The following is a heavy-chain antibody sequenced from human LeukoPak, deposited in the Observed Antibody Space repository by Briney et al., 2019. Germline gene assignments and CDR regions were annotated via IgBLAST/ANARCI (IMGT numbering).Heavy chain of an antibody. J-gene: IGHJ6*03. CDR3: ARGPISYYYYLDV. V-gene: IGHV1-46*01. CDR2: INPSGGST. Sequence: ASVKVSCKASGYTFTSYYMHWVRQAPRQGLEWMGLINPSGGSTSYAPNLQGRVTMTRDTSTSTVYMELSSLRSDDTAVYYCARGPISYYYYLDVWGKGNTVTVSS. CDR1: GYTFTSYY.